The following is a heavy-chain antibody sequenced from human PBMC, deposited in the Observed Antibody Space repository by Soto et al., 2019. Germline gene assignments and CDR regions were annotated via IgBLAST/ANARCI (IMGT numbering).Heavy chain of an antibody. V-gene: IGHV3-15*01. CDR3: TTGLSNGYYNFDY. D-gene: IGHD3-22*01. J-gene: IGHJ4*02. CDR1: GFTFSTYA. CDR2: IKGEADGGTT. Sequence: GGSLRLSCAASGFTFSTYAMSWVRQAPGKGLEWVGRIKGEADGGTTDYAAPVKGRITISRDHSKATLYLRMNSLKTEYTAVYYCTTGLSNGYYNFDYWGQGT.